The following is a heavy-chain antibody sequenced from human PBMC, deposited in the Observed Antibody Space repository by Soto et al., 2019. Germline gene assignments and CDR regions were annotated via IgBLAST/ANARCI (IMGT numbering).Heavy chain of an antibody. J-gene: IGHJ4*02. CDR2: IKSKTDGGTT. CDR3: TRNLAVYWTGVDY. CDR1: GFTFSNAW. V-gene: IGHV3-15*07. Sequence: GGSLRLSCAASGFTFSNAWMNWVRQAPGKGLEWVGRIKSKTDGGTTDYAAPVKGRFTISRDDSKNTLYLQMNSLKTEDTAVYYCTRNLAVYWTGVDYWGQGTLVTVSS. D-gene: IGHD2-8*02.